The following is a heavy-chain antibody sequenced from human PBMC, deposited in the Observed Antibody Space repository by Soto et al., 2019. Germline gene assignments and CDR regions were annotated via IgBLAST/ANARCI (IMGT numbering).Heavy chain of an antibody. Sequence: QLQLQESGPGLVKPSETLSLTCTVSGGSISSSSYYWGWIRQPPGKGLEWIGSIYYSGSTYYNPSLKSRVTISVDTSKNQFSLKLSSVTAADTAVYYCARHGSDPRYSYGYDSVGGYFDYWGQGTLVTVSS. D-gene: IGHD5-18*01. J-gene: IGHJ4*02. CDR3: ARHGSDPRYSYGYDSVGGYFDY. V-gene: IGHV4-39*01. CDR2: IYYSGST. CDR1: GGSISSSSYY.